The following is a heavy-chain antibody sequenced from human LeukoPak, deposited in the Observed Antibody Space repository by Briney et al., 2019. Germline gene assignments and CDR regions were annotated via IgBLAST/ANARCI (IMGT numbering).Heavy chain of an antibody. V-gene: IGHV1-69*13. CDR3: ARGGYRSGLLDY. CDR2: IIPIFGTA. Sequence: ASVKVSCKASGGTFSSYAISWVRQAPGQGLEWMGGIIPIFGTANYAQKFQGRVTITADESTSTAYIELSSLRSEDTAVYYCARGGYRSGLLDYWGQGTLVTVSS. J-gene: IGHJ4*02. CDR1: GGTFSSYA. D-gene: IGHD6-19*01.